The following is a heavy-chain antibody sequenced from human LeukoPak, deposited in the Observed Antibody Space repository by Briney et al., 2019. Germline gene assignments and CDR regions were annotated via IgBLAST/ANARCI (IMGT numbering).Heavy chain of an antibody. V-gene: IGHV4-59*13. CDR1: GGSISSYY. Sequence: SETLSLTCTVSGGSISSYYWSCIRQPPGKGLEWIGYIYYSGSTNYNPSLKSRVTMSVDTSKNQFSLKLSSVTAADTAVYYCARENLGDRSGYYTSNWFDPWGQGTLVTVSS. CDR3: ARENLGDRSGYYTSNWFDP. CDR2: IYYSGST. D-gene: IGHD3-3*01. J-gene: IGHJ5*02.